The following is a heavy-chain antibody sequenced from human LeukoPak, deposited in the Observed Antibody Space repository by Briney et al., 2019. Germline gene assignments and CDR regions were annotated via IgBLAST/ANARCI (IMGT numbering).Heavy chain of an antibody. CDR2: ISSSSSTI. CDR1: GFTFSSYS. D-gene: IGHD6-6*01. Sequence: GGSLRLSCAASGFTFSSYSMNWARQAPGKGLEWVSYISSSSSTIYYADSVKGRFTISRDNAKNSLYLQMNSLRAEDTAVYYCAGASSSSDDYWGQGTLVTVSS. CDR3: AGASSSSDDY. J-gene: IGHJ4*02. V-gene: IGHV3-48*01.